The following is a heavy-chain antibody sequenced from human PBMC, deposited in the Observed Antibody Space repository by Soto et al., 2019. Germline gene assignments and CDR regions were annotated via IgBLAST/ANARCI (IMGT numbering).Heavy chain of an antibody. CDR2: IHYSGSV. CDR1: GGSISSDHYH. CDR3: VREDDGGDRDYLGLCV. Sequence: QVQLQESGPGLVRPSQTLSLTCTVSGGSISSDHYHWTWIRQTPGKGLEWIGYIHYSGSVYYNPSLRTRVPSSVDTSKNLFSLKLSSGTAADTVVYFCVREDDGGDRDYLGLCVWAQVTTVTVSS. V-gene: IGHV4-30-4*01. D-gene: IGHD4-17*01. J-gene: IGHJ6*02.